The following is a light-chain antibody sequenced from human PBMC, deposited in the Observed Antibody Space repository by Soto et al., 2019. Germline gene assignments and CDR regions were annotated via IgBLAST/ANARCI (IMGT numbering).Light chain of an antibody. CDR3: MQALQAPTT. V-gene: IGKV2-28*01. Sequence: DIVMTQSPLSLPVTPGEPASISCRSSQSLLYSNGYNYLEWYLQKPGQSPQLLIYFGSNRASGVPDRFSGSGSGTDFTLKISRVEAEYFGVYYCMQALQAPTTFGQGTKLEIK. CDR2: FGS. J-gene: IGKJ2*01. CDR1: QSLLYSNGYNY.